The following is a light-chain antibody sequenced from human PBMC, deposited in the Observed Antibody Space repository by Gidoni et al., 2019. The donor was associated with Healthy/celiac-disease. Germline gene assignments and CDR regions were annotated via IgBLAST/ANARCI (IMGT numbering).Light chain of an antibody. Sequence: EIVLTPSPGTLSLSPGERATLSCRASQSVSSSYLAWYQQKPGQAPRLLIYGASSRATGIPDRFSGSGSGTDFTRTSSRLEPEDFAVYYCQQYGSSPLTFGGGTKVEIK. CDR3: QQYGSSPLT. V-gene: IGKV3-20*01. CDR1: QSVSSSY. CDR2: GAS. J-gene: IGKJ4*01.